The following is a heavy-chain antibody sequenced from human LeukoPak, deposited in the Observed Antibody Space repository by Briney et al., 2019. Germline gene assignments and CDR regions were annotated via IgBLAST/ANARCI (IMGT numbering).Heavy chain of an antibody. CDR3: AREKYYYDSSGYYSNYFDY. V-gene: IGHV3-11*01. Sequence: PGGSLRLSCAASGFTFSDYYMSWIRQAPGKGLEWVSYISSSGSTIYYADPVKGRFTISRDNAKNSLYLQMNSLRAEDTAVYYCAREKYYYDSSGYYSNYFDYWGQGTLVTVSS. J-gene: IGHJ4*02. CDR1: GFTFSDYY. D-gene: IGHD3-22*01. CDR2: ISSSGSTI.